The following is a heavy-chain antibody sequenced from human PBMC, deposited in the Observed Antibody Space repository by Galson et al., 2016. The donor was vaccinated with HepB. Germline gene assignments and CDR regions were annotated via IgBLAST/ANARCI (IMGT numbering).Heavy chain of an antibody. D-gene: IGHD6-19*01. CDR2: IYYSGRT. CDR1: GASISGYY. CDR3: ARDDSGGWYGFHYGMDV. J-gene: IGHJ6*02. Sequence: ETLSLTCTVSGASISGYYLSWIRQPPGKGLEWIGYIYYSGRTNYNPSLKSRVTISVDTSKNQFSLKLSSVTAADTAVYYCARDDSGGWYGFHYGMDVWGQGTTVTLSS. V-gene: IGHV4-59*01.